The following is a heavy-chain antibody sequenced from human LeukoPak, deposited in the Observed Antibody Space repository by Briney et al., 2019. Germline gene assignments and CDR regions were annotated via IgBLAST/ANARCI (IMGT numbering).Heavy chain of an antibody. D-gene: IGHD2-15*01. CDR3: AKARYCSGGSCSAFDY. J-gene: IGHJ4*02. CDR2: ISDSGGST. Sequence: GGSLRLSCAASGFTFSSYAMSWVRQAPGKGLEWVSAISDSGGSTYYADSVKGRFTISRDNSKNTLYLQMNSLRAEDTAVYYCAKARYCSGGSCSAFDYWGQGTLVTVSS. V-gene: IGHV3-23*01. CDR1: GFTFSSYA.